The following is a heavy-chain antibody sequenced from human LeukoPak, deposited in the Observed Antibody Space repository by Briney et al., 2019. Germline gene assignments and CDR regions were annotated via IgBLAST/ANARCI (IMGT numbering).Heavy chain of an antibody. CDR1: GYTFTSYY. V-gene: IGHV1-46*01. CDR3: ARRDYGDDY. Sequence: GASVKVSCKASGYTFTSYYMYWVRQAPGQGLEWMGIINPNRGSTSYAQKFQGRVTMTTDTSTSTAYMELRSLRSDDTAVYYCARRDYGDDYWGQGTLVTVSS. J-gene: IGHJ4*02. D-gene: IGHD4-17*01. CDR2: INPNRGST.